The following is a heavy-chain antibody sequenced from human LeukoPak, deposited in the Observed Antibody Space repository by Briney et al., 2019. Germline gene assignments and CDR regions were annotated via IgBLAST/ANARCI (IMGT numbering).Heavy chain of an antibody. CDR3: ARGGYETYYYYYGMDV. J-gene: IGHJ6*02. Sequence: GRSLRLSCAASGFTFSSYAMHWVRRAPGKGLEWVAVISYDGSNKYYADSVKGRFTISRDNSKNTLYLQMNSLRAEDTAVYYCARGGYETYYYYYGMDVWGQGTTVTVSS. D-gene: IGHD5-12*01. CDR1: GFTFSSYA. CDR2: ISYDGSNK. V-gene: IGHV3-30*04.